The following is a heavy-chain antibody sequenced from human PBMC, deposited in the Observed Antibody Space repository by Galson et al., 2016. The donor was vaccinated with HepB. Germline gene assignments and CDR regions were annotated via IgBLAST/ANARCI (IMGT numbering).Heavy chain of an antibody. CDR3: AKDRTYFDWLLYFDY. CDR1: GFTFSDYY. D-gene: IGHD3-9*01. V-gene: IGHV3-23*01. J-gene: IGHJ4*02. Sequence: SLRLSCAASGFTFSDYYMRWTRQAPGRGLEWVSGITRSGDATHYADFVKGRFTISRDNSKNTLYLQVNSLRAEDTAVYYCAKDRTYFDWLLYFDYWGQGTLVTVSS. CDR2: ITRSGDAT.